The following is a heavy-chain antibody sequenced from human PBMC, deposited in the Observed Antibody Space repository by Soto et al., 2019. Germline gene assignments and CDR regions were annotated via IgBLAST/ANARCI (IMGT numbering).Heavy chain of an antibody. Sequence: QVQLQESGPGLVKPSETLSLTCTVSGGSISSSGYYWSWIRQNPGKGLEWIGYIHYSGNTYYNPPLKSRVTISVDTSKNQFSLRLSSVTAADTAVYYCAKSLTINADFDCWGQGTLVTVSS. V-gene: IGHV4-31*03. D-gene: IGHD3-9*01. J-gene: IGHJ4*02. CDR1: GGSISSSGYY. CDR2: IHYSGNT. CDR3: AKSLTINADFDC.